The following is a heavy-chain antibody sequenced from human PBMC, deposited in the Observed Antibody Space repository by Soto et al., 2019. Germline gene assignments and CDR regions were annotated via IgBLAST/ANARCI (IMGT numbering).Heavy chain of an antibody. CDR2: IKLGGSEK. D-gene: IGHD3-16*01. J-gene: IGHJ3*01. Sequence: EVQLVESGGGLVQPGGSLRLACVASGFTFSSYWMNWVRQAPGKGLEWVANIKLGGSEKYYVDSVEGRFTISRDNAKNSLYLQMNSLRDEDTAVYYCARDRGTFWGQGTMVTVSS. V-gene: IGHV3-7*01. CDR3: ARDRGTF. CDR1: GFTFSSYW.